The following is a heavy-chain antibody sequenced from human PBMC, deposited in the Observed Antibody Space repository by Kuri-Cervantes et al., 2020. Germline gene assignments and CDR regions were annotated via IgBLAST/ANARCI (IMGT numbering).Heavy chain of an antibody. CDR2: ISYDGSNK. Sequence: GGSLRLSCAASGFTFSSYGMHWVRQAPGKGLEWVAVISYDGSNKYYAVSVKGRFTISRDNAKNSLYLQMNSLRAEDTAVYYCARDQRGVVVAATPIDYWGQGTLVTVSS. CDR1: GFTFSSYG. D-gene: IGHD2-15*01. J-gene: IGHJ4*02. V-gene: IGHV3-30*03. CDR3: ARDQRGVVVAATPIDY.